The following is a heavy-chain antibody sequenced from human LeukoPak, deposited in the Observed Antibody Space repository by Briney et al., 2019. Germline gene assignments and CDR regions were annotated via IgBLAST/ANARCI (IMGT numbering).Heavy chain of an antibody. CDR2: IYYSGST. J-gene: IGHJ6*02. Sequence: SETLSLTCTVSGGSISSGGYYWSWIRQHPGKGLEWIGYIYYSGSTYYNPSLKSRVTISVDTSKNQFSLKLSSVTAADTAVYYCARTCSSWYIYSYYYGMDVWGQGTTVTVSS. D-gene: IGHD6-13*01. CDR3: ARTCSSWYIYSYYYGMDV. CDR1: GGSISSGGYY. V-gene: IGHV4-31*03.